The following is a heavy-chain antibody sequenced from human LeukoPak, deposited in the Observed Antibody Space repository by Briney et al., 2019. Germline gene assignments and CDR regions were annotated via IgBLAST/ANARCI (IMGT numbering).Heavy chain of an antibody. CDR3: ARGGPAAMRDAFDI. CDR1: GFTVSSNY. Sequence: GRSLRLSCAASGFTVSSNYMSWVRQAPGKGLEWVSVIYSGGSTYYADSVKGRFTISRDNSKNTLYLQMNSLRAEDTAVYYCARGGPAAMRDAFDIWGQGTMVTVSS. V-gene: IGHV3-53*01. CDR2: IYSGGST. D-gene: IGHD2-2*01. J-gene: IGHJ3*02.